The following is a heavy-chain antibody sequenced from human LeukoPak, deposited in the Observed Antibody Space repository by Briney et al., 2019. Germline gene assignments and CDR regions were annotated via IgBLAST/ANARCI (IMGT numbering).Heavy chain of an antibody. CDR3: AKDLSGYSSSWYDAFDI. Sequence: GGSLRLSCAASGFTFSSYAMSWVRQAPGKGLEWVSAISGSGGSTYYADSVKGRFTISRDNSKNTLYLQMNSLRAEVTAVYYCAKDLSGYSSSWYDAFDIWGQGTMVTVSS. V-gene: IGHV3-23*01. CDR1: GFTFSSYA. J-gene: IGHJ3*02. CDR2: ISGSGGST. D-gene: IGHD6-13*01.